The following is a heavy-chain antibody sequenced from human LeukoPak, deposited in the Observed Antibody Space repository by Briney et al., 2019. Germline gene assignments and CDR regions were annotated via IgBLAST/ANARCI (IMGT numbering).Heavy chain of an antibody. J-gene: IGHJ4*02. D-gene: IGHD6-13*01. Sequence: GGSLRLSCAASGFTFSSYAMHWVRQAPGKGLEYVSTISGNGSSTYYANSVKGRFTIPRDNSKNTLYLQMGSLRAEDMAVYYCARGGSSWYYPYFDYWGQGTLVTVSS. CDR2: ISGNGSST. CDR3: ARGGSSWYYPYFDY. CDR1: GFTFSSYA. V-gene: IGHV3-64*01.